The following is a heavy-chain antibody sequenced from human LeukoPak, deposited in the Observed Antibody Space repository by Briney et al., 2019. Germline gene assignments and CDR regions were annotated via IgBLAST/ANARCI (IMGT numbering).Heavy chain of an antibody. V-gene: IGHV3-23*01. D-gene: IGHD1-1*01. J-gene: IGHJ4*02. CDR2: ITGGGGGT. CDR1: GFTFSNFA. CDR3: AKRGNGPFFDY. Sequence: SGGSLRLSCAASGFTFSNFAMSWVRQAPGKGLEWVSAITGGGGGTYYADSVKGRFTISRDNSKNTLYLQMNSLGAEDTAVYYCAKRGNGPFFDYWGQGTLVTVSS.